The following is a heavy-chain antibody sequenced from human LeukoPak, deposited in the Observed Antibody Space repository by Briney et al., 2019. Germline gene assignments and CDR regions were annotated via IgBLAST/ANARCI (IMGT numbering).Heavy chain of an antibody. D-gene: IGHD4-17*01. J-gene: IGHJ4*02. CDR2: IYPGDSDT. V-gene: IGHV5-51*01. CDR1: GYGFTSYW. CDR3: ARGQDYGDLNFDY. Sequence: ESLKISCKGSGYGFTSYWIGWVRQMPGKGLEWMGIIYPGDSDTRYSPSFQGQVTITADKSISTAYLQWSSLKASDTAMYYCARGQDYGDLNFDYWGQGTLVTVSS.